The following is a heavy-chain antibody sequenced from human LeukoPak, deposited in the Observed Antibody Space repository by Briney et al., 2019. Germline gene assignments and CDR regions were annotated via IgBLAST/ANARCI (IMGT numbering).Heavy chain of an antibody. CDR2: IGYDGSKK. Sequence: GGSLRLSCAASGFTFSRYGMHWVRQAPGKGLEWVAVIGYDGSKKNYADSVKGRFTISRDNSKNTLNLQMTSLRAEDTAVYYCARVSEDYSSGWYEEYFQYWGQGTLVIVSS. CDR1: GFTFSRYG. J-gene: IGHJ1*01. CDR3: ARVSEDYSSGWYEEYFQY. V-gene: IGHV3-33*01. D-gene: IGHD6-19*01.